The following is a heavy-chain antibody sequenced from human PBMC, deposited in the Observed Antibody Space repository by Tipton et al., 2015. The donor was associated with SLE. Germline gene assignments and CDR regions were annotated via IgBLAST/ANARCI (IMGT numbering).Heavy chain of an antibody. D-gene: IGHD3-10*01. V-gene: IGHV3-66*01. J-gene: IGHJ5*02. Sequence: SLRLSCAASGFFFSSYAMNWVRQAPGKGLEWVSVIYSDATTYYADAVRGRFTISRDNAKNSLYLQMNSLRVEDTAVYFCAGDDYASGITWGQGTLVTVSS. CDR3: AGDDYASGIT. CDR2: IYSDATT. CDR1: GFFFSSYA.